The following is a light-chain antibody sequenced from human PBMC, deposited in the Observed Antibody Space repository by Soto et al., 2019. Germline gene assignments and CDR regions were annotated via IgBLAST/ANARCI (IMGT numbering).Light chain of an antibody. CDR2: DAS. CDR3: QQRSNWPPVYT. J-gene: IGKJ2*01. V-gene: IGKV3-11*01. Sequence: EIVLTQSPATLSLSPGERATLSCRASQSVSSYLAWYQQKPGQAPRLLIYDASNRATGIPARFGGSGSGTDFTLTISSLEPEDFAVYYCQQRSNWPPVYTFGQGTKLEIK. CDR1: QSVSSY.